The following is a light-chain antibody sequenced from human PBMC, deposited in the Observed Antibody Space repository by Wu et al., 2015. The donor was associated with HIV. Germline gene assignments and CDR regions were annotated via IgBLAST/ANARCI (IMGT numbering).Light chain of an antibody. CDR1: QIINSY. V-gene: IGKV1-39*01. J-gene: IGKJ1*01. CDR3: QKYNTAPWT. CDR2: AAS. Sequence: DIQMTQSPSSLSASVGDRVTISCRASQIINSYLNWYQQSPGKAPNLLIYAASDLQSGVPSRFSGSGSGTDFTLTISSLQPEDVATYYCQKYNTAPWTFGQGTKVEMK.